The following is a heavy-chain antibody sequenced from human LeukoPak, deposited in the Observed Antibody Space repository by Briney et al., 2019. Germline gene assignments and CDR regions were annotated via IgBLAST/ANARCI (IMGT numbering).Heavy chain of an antibody. V-gene: IGHV1-69*05. CDR1: GDTFSSYA. CDR3: AREWSSSLEGINWFDP. CDR2: IIPIFGTA. D-gene: IGHD6-6*01. J-gene: IGHJ5*02. Sequence: SVKVSCKASGDTFSSYAISWVRQAPGQGLEWMGGIIPIFGTANYAQKFQGRVTITTDVSTSTAYMELSSLRSEDTAVYYCAREWSSSLEGINWFDPWGQGTLVTVSS.